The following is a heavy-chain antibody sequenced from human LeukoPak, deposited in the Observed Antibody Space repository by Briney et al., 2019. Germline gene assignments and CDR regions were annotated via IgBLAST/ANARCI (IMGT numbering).Heavy chain of an antibody. CDR3: AKEMYDSSALLDAFDI. CDR2: IHSGGST. D-gene: IGHD3-22*01. CDR1: GFTVSNNY. Sequence: PGGSLRLSCAASGFTVSNNYMSWVRQPPGKGLECVSVIHSGGSTNNADSVKGRFTISRDNSKNTLYLQMNSLRAEDTAVYYCAKEMYDSSALLDAFDIWGQGTMVTVSS. J-gene: IGHJ3*02. V-gene: IGHV3-66*01.